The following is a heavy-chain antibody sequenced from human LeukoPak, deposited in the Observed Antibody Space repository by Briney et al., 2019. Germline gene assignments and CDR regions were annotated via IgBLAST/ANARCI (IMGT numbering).Heavy chain of an antibody. Sequence: SQTLSLTCTVSGGSISSNDYYWSGIRQLPGKGLEWIGYIYYSGSTYYNPSLKSRLSISADTSKNQFSLKLRSVTAADTAVYYCARETHDPTMVRGVVDYWGRGTLVTVSS. V-gene: IGHV4-30-4*01. CDR3: ARETHDPTMVRGVVDY. CDR1: GGSISSNDYY. D-gene: IGHD3-10*01. J-gene: IGHJ4*02. CDR2: IYYSGST.